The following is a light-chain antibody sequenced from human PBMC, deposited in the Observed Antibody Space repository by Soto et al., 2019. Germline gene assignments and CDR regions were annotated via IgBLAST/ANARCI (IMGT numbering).Light chain of an antibody. CDR3: QQYDSSSWT. CDR1: QSVSSSY. V-gene: IGKV3-20*01. CDR2: GAS. Sequence: PGERATLSCRASQSVSSSYLVWYQQKPGQAPRLLIYGASSRATGIPDRFRGSGSGTDFTLTISRLEPEDFAVYYCQQYDSSSWTFGQGTKVEIK. J-gene: IGKJ1*01.